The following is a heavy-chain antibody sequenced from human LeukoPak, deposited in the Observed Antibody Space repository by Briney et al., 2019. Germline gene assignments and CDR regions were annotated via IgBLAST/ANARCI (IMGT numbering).Heavy chain of an antibody. D-gene: IGHD1-7*01. CDR3: ARDNWNYGSSMDV. CDR1: GGSVTSYY. J-gene: IGHJ6*02. Sequence: SGTLSLTCTVSGGSVTSYYGSWIGQPPGKGLEWIGYIYYSGSTNYNPSLKSRVTISVDTSTNQFSLKLSSVTAADTAVYYCARDNWNYGSSMDVWGQGTTVTVSS. CDR2: IYYSGST. V-gene: IGHV4-59*02.